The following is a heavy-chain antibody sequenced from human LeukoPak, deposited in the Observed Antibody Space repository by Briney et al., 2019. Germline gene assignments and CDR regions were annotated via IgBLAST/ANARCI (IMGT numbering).Heavy chain of an antibody. CDR2: ISGSGGTT. D-gene: IGHD3-22*01. CDR3: AVVVITTTPDFDY. J-gene: IGHJ4*02. V-gene: IGHV3-23*01. CDR1: GFTFSSSV. Sequence: GGSLRLSCAASGFTFSSSVMSWVRQAPGKGLEWVSGISGSGGTTHYADSVKGRFTISRDNSKNTLYLQMNSLRAEDTAVYYCAVVVITTTPDFDYWGQGTLVTVSS.